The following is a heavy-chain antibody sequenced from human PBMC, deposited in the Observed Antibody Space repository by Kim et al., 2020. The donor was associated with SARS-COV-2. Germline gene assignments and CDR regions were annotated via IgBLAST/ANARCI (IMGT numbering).Heavy chain of an antibody. CDR1: GFTFSSYG. D-gene: IGHD2-15*01. V-gene: IGHV3-30*18. CDR3: ANTPGWNYGMDV. CDR2: ISYDGSNK. Sequence: GGSLRLSCAASGFTFSSYGMHWVRQAPGKGLEWVAVISYDGSNKYYADSVKGRFTISRDNSKNTLYLQMNSLRAEDTAVYYCANTPGWNYGMDVWGQGTTVTVSS. J-gene: IGHJ6*02.